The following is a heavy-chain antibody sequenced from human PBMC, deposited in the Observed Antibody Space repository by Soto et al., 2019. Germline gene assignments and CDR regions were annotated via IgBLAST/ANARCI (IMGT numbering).Heavy chain of an antibody. D-gene: IGHD2-15*01. J-gene: IGHJ6*02. V-gene: IGHV3-30-3*01. Sequence: QVQLVESGGGVVQPGRSLRLSCAASGFTFSSYAMYWVRQAPGKGLEWVAVISYDGNNKYYADSVKGRFTISRDNSKNRLYLRMNSLRAVYTAVYYCARAGCDGGGCYPLVGLRYGMDVWGQGTTVTVSS. CDR2: ISYDGNNK. CDR1: GFTFSSYA. CDR3: ARAGCDGGGCYPLVGLRYGMDV.